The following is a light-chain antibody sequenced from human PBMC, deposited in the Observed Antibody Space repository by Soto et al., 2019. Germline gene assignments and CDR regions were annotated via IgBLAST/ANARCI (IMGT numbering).Light chain of an antibody. V-gene: IGKV3-15*01. CDR1: QSVNSD. Sequence: IVMTQSPATLSVSPGEGATLSCRASQSVNSDLAWYQQKPGQAPSLLIYGASTRATGVPGRFSGSGSGTEFTLTISSLQSEDFALYYCQQYKDWPPWTFGQGTKVEIK. J-gene: IGKJ1*01. CDR3: QQYKDWPPWT. CDR2: GAS.